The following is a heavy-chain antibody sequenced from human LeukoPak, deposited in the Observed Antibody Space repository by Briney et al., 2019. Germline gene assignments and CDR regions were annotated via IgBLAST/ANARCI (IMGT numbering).Heavy chain of an antibody. CDR1: GGSISSSSYN. Sequence: PSETQSLTCAVSGGSISSSSYNWGWIRQPPGKGLEWIGYIYYSGSTNYNPSLKSRVTISVDTSKNQFSLKLSSVTAADTAVYYCARGQYTTYSSLDYWGQGTLVTVSS. CDR2: IYYSGST. D-gene: IGHD6-13*01. J-gene: IGHJ4*02. V-gene: IGHV4-61*05. CDR3: ARGQYTTYSSLDY.